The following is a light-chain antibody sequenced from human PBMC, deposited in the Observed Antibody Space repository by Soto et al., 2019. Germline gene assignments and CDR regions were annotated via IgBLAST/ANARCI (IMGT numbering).Light chain of an antibody. V-gene: IGLV2-11*01. Sequence: QSALTQPRSVSGSPGQSVTISCTGTSSDVGGYNYVSWYQQHPGKAPKLVICDVSERPSGVPDRFSGSKSGNTASLTISGLQAEDEADYYCCSYAGSYSSSDVFGTGTKVTVL. CDR1: SSDVGGYNY. J-gene: IGLJ1*01. CDR3: CSYAGSYSSSDV. CDR2: DVS.